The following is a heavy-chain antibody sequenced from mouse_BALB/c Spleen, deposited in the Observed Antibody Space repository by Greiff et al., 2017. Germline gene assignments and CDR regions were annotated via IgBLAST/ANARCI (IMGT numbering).Heavy chain of an antibody. CDR2: IWAGGST. CDR3: AREGFYGSSYGWYFDV. J-gene: IGHJ1*01. Sequence: VQRVESGPGLVAPSQSLSITCTVSGFSLTSYGVHWVRQPPGKGLEWLGVIWAGGSTNYNSALMSRLSISKDNSKSQVFLKMNSLQTDDTAMYYCAREGFYGSSYGWYFDVWGAGTTVTVSS. CDR1: GFSLTSYG. V-gene: IGHV2-9*02. D-gene: IGHD1-1*01.